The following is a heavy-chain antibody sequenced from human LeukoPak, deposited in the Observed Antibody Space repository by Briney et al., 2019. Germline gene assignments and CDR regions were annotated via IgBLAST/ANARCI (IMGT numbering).Heavy chain of an antibody. V-gene: IGHV4-34*01. CDR3: ARSTWNFDY. CDR2: INHSGST. Sequence: SDTLTLTCAVYGGSFSGYYWSWLRQPPGKGLEWIGEINHSGSTNYNPSIKSRVTISVDTSKNQFSLKLSSVTAADTAVYYCARSTWNFDYWGQGTLVTVSS. J-gene: IGHJ4*02. D-gene: IGHD2-2*01. CDR1: GGSFSGYY.